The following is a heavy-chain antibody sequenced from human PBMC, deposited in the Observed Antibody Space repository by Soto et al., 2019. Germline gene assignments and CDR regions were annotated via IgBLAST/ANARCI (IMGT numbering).Heavy chain of an antibody. Sequence: QVQLVQSGAEVKKPGASVKVSCKASGYTFTSYDINWVRQATGQGLEWMGWMNPNSGNTGYAQKYQGRVTMTRNTSRSTAYVGVSSLGSEYTAVYYCARERSSGWLDYWGQGTLVTVSS. CDR3: ARERSSGWLDY. CDR1: GYTFTSYD. V-gene: IGHV1-8*01. J-gene: IGHJ4*02. D-gene: IGHD6-19*01. CDR2: MNPNSGNT.